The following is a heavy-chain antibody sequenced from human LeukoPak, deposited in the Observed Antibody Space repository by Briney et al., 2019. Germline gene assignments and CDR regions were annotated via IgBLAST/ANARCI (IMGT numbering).Heavy chain of an antibody. CDR3: ARQEDMAAPDFDY. D-gene: IGHD6-13*01. CDR1: GYSSTSYW. CDR2: IYPGDSDT. Sequence: GESLKISCKGSGYSSTSYWIGWVRQMPGKGLEWMGIIYPGDSDTRYSPSFQGQVTISVDKSISTAYLQWSSLKASDTAMYYCARQEDMAAPDFDYWGQGTLVTVSS. J-gene: IGHJ4*02. V-gene: IGHV5-51*01.